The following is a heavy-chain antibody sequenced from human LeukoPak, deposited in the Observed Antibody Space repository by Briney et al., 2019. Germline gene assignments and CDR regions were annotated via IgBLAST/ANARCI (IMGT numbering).Heavy chain of an antibody. V-gene: IGHV3-48*01. CDR1: GFTFSSYS. D-gene: IGHD3-10*01. Sequence: PGGSLRLSCAASGFTFSSYSMNWVRQAPGKGLEWVSYIGTSSSTIYYADSVKDRFTASRDNATNSLYLQMNSLRAEDTAVYYCARDRFYYGSGSHAYWGQGTLVTVSS. J-gene: IGHJ4*02. CDR2: IGTSSSTI. CDR3: ARDRFYYGSGSHAY.